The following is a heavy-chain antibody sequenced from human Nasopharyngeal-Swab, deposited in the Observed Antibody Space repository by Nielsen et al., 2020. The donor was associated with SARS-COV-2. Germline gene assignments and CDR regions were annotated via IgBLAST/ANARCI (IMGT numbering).Heavy chain of an antibody. J-gene: IGHJ6*02. Sequence: ASVKVSCKASGYTFTSYGISWVRQAPGQGLEWMGRISAYNGNTNYAQKLQGRVTMTTDTSTSTAYMELRSLRSDDTAVYYCARDPAFKDPANGNYYYYGMDVWGQGTTVTVSS. CDR1: GYTFTSYG. D-gene: IGHD1-14*01. CDR3: ARDPAFKDPANGNYYYYGMDV. CDR2: ISAYNGNT. V-gene: IGHV1-18*01.